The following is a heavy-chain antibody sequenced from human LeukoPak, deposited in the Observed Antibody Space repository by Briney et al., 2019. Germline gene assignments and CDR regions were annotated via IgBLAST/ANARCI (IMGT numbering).Heavy chain of an antibody. Sequence: SETLSLTCTVSGGSISSYYWSWIRQPPGKRLEWIGYIYYSGSTNYNPSLKSRVTISVDTSKNQFSLKLSSVTAADTAVYYCASSLWSYFDYWGQGTLVTVSS. CDR3: ASSLWSYFDY. J-gene: IGHJ4*02. V-gene: IGHV4-59*01. CDR2: IYYSGST. CDR1: GGSISSYY. D-gene: IGHD3-10*01.